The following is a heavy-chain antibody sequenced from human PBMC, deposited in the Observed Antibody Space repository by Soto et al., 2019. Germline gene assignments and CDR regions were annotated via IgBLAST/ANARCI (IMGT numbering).Heavy chain of an antibody. CDR1: GGSISSYY. V-gene: IGHV4-59*06. J-gene: IGHJ3*02. D-gene: IGHD2-21*02. CDR3: ARGPLVTGNAFDI. Sequence: PSETLSLTCTVSGGSISSYYWNWIRQTPGKGLEWIGYIYYSGSTYYNPSLKSRVTISVDTSKNQFSLKPSSVTAADTAVYYCARGPLVTGNAFDIWGQGTTVTVS. CDR2: IYYSGST.